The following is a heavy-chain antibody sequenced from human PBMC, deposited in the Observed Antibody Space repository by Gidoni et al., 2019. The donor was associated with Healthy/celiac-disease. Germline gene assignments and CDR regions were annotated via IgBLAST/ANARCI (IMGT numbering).Heavy chain of an antibody. V-gene: IGHV3-30*02. CDR2: IRYDGSNK. CDR1: GFTFSSYG. CDR3: AKVGLWLPAAIEEDYYYMDV. D-gene: IGHD2-2*01. Sequence: QVQLVESGGGVVQPGGSLRLSCAASGFTFSSYGMHWVRQAPGKGLEWVAFIRYDGSNKYYADSVKGRFTISRDNSKNTLYLQMNSLRAEDTAVYYCAKVGLWLPAAIEEDYYYMDVWGKGTTVTVSS. J-gene: IGHJ6*03.